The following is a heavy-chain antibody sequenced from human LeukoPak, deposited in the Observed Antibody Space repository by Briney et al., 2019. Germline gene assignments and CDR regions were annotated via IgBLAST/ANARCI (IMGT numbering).Heavy chain of an antibody. V-gene: IGHV1-46*01. CDR3: ASGIYCSGGSCYSRDWFGP. Sequence: ASVKVSCKASGYTFTGYYMHWVRQAPGQGLEWMGIINPSGGSTSYAQKFQGRVTMTRDTSTSTVYTELSSLRSEDTAVYYCASGIYCSGGSCYSRDWFGPWGQGTLVTVSS. CDR2: INPSGGST. J-gene: IGHJ5*02. D-gene: IGHD2-15*01. CDR1: GYTFTGYY.